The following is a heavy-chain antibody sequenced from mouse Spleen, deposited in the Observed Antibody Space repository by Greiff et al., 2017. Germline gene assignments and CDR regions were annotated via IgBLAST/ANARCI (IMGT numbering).Heavy chain of an antibody. CDR3: AREGYGNHWYFDV. CDR2: ISYDGSN. V-gene: IGHV3-6*01. CDR1: GYSITSGYY. D-gene: IGHD2-10*02. J-gene: IGHJ1*01. Sequence: EVQLQQSGPGLVKPSQSLSLTCSVTGYSITSGYYWNWIRQFPGNKLEWMGYISYDGSNNYNPSLKNRISITRDTSKNQFFLKLNSVTTEDTATYYCAREGYGNHWYFDVWGAGTTVTVSS.